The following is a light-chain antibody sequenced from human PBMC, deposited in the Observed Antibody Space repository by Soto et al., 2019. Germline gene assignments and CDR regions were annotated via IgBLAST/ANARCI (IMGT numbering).Light chain of an antibody. J-gene: IGKJ4*01. Sequence: DIQMTQSPSSLSASVGDRVTITCRASQNISNWLIWYQERPGKAPKSLIFRASSLESGVPSRFSGSGSETDFILSIISLQPEDFATYYCQQYDTFPVTFGGGTKVEI. CDR2: RAS. CDR3: QQYDTFPVT. CDR1: QNISNW. V-gene: IGKV1D-16*01.